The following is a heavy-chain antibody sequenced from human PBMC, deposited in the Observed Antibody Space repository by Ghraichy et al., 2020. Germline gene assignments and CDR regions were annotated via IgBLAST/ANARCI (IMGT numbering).Heavy chain of an antibody. CDR3: ARIRARFWSGYPDFGY. J-gene: IGHJ4*02. D-gene: IGHD3-3*01. CDR2: IYPGDSDT. CDR1: GYSFTSYW. V-gene: IGHV5-51*01. Sequence: GESLNISCKGSGYSFTSYWIGWVRQMPGKGLEWMGIIYPGDSDTRYSPSFQGQVTISADKSISTAYLQWSSLKASDTAMYYCARIRARFWSGYPDFGYWGQGTLVTVSS.